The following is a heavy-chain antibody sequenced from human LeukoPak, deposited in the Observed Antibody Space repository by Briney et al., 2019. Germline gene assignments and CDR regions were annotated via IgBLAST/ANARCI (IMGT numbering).Heavy chain of an antibody. Sequence: GGSLRLSCAASGFTFSSYGMHWVRQAPGKGLEWVAVISYDGSNKYYADSVKGRFTISRDNSKNTLYLQMNSLRAEDTAVYYCAKNKGPYGSGGRPDYFDYWGQGTLVTVSS. CDR3: AKNKGPYGSGGRPDYFDY. V-gene: IGHV3-30*18. D-gene: IGHD6-19*01. CDR2: ISYDGSNK. CDR1: GFTFSSYG. J-gene: IGHJ4*02.